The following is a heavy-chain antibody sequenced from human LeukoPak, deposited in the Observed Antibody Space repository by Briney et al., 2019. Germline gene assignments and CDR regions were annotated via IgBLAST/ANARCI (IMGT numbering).Heavy chain of an antibody. CDR3: ARSDIVVVPAARGPPYYFDY. J-gene: IGHJ4*02. CDR1: GGTFSSYA. Sequence: ASVKVSCKASGGTFSSYAISWVRQAPGQGLEWIGGIIPIFGTADYAQKFQGRVTITADESTSTACMELSSLRSEDTAVYYCARSDIVVVPAARGPPYYFDYWGQGTLVTVSS. CDR2: IIPIFGTA. V-gene: IGHV1-69*13. D-gene: IGHD2-2*01.